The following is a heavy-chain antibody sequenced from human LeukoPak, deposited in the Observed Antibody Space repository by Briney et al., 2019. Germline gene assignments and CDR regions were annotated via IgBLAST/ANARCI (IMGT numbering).Heavy chain of an antibody. CDR2: INPNSGGT. Sequence: ASVKVSCKASGYTFTGYYMHWVRQAPGQGLEWMGWINPNSGGTNYAQKFQGRVTMTRDTSISTAYMELSSLRSEDMAVYYCAREALRSSGWYDYYYMDVWGKGTTVTVSS. J-gene: IGHJ6*03. D-gene: IGHD6-19*01. CDR3: AREALRSSGWYDYYYMDV. CDR1: GYTFTGYY. V-gene: IGHV1-2*02.